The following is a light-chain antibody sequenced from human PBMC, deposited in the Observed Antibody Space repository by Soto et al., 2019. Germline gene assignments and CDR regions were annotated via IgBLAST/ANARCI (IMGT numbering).Light chain of an antibody. Sequence: EVVMTQSPPSLPVTLGQPASISCRSSQSLEYNDGNTYLNWFQQRPGQSPRHLIYKVSNRDSGVPDRVSGSGSGTDFTLKISRVEAEDVGVYYCMHGTHLQYTFGQGTKLQIK. CDR1: QSLEYNDGNTY. V-gene: IGKV2-30*01. CDR3: MHGTHLQYT. J-gene: IGKJ2*01. CDR2: KVS.